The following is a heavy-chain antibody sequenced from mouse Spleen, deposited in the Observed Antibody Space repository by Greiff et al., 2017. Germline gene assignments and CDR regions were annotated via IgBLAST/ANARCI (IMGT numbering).Heavy chain of an antibody. V-gene: IGHV1-66*01. CDR2: IYPGSGNT. D-gene: IGHD2-4*01. J-gene: IGHJ4*01. CDR1: GYSFTSYY. CDR3: ARPMITLYAMDY. Sequence: VQLQQSGPELVKPGASVKISCKASGYSFTSYYIHWVKQRPGQGLEWIGWIYPGSGNTKYNEKFKGKATLTADTSSSTAYMQLSSLTSEDSAVYYCARPMITLYAMDYWGQGTSVTVSS.